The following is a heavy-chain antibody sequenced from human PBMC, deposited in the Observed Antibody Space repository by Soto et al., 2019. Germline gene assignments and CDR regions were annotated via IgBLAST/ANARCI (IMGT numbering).Heavy chain of an antibody. D-gene: IGHD6-19*01. CDR2: ISAYNGNT. V-gene: IGHV1-18*01. J-gene: IGHJ4*02. CDR1: GYTFTSYG. Sequence: ASVKVSCKASGYTFTSYGISWVRQAPGQGLEWMGWISAYNGNTNYAQKLQGRVTMTTDTSTSTAYMELRSLRSDDTAVYYCARDPRYSSGWYDFDYWGQGTLVTVSS. CDR3: ARDPRYSSGWYDFDY.